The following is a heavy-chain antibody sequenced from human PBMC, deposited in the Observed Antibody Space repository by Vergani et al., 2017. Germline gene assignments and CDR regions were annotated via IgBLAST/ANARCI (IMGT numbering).Heavy chain of an antibody. CDR1: GFTFSNAW. CDR3: TAGTGRSDFDY. V-gene: IGHV3-15*01. J-gene: IGHJ4*02. Sequence: EVQLVESGGGLVKPGGSLRLSCAASGFTFSNAWMSWVRQAPGKGLEWVGRIKGKTDGGTRDFAAPVKGRFSISRDDSKTTVYLQMNSLRTEDTAVYFCTAGTGRSDFDYWSQGTLVTVSS. CDR2: IKGKTDGGTR. D-gene: IGHD2-15*01.